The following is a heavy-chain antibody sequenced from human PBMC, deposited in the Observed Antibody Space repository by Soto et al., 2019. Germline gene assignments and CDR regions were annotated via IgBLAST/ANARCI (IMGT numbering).Heavy chain of an antibody. D-gene: IGHD3-16*02. V-gene: IGHV3-23*01. Sequence: GGSLRLSCAASGFTFSSYAMSWVRQAPGKGLEWVSAISGSGGSTYYADSVKGRFTISSDNSKNTLYLQMNSLRAEDTAVYYCAKDTLWGSYRCFDYWGQGTLVTGSS. J-gene: IGHJ4*02. CDR2: ISGSGGST. CDR1: GFTFSSYA. CDR3: AKDTLWGSYRCFDY.